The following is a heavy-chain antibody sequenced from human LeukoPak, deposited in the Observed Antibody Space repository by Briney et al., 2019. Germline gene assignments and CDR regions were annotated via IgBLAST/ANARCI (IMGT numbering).Heavy chain of an antibody. V-gene: IGHV1-18*01. CDR1: GYTFTSYG. J-gene: IGHJ6*02. D-gene: IGHD4-17*01. Sequence: ASVKVSRKASGYTFTSYGISWVRQAPGQGLEWMGWISAYNGNTNYAQKLQGRVTMTTDTSTSTAYMELRSLRSDDTAVYYCARGGGHHFGEYYYYYYGMDVWGQGTTVTVSS. CDR2: ISAYNGNT. CDR3: ARGGGHHFGEYYYYYYGMDV.